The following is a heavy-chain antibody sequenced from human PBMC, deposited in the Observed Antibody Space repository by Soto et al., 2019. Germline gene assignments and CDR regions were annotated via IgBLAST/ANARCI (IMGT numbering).Heavy chain of an antibody. V-gene: IGHV3-66*01. CDR3: ATDRIPTGMDV. Sequence: EVQLVESGGGLVQPGGSLRLSCAASGFTVSSNYMSWVRQAPGKGLEWVSVIYSGGSTYYADSVKGRFTISRDNSKNTLYLQRNSLRAEDTAVYYCATDRIPTGMDVWGHGTTVTVSS. J-gene: IGHJ6*02. CDR2: IYSGGST. CDR1: GFTVSSNY.